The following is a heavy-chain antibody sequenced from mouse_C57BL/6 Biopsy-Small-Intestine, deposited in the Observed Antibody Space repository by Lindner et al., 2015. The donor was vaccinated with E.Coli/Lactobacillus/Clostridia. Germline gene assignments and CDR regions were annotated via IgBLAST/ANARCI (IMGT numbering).Heavy chain of an antibody. Sequence: VQLQESGPELVKPGASVKISCKASGYAFSSSWMNWVNQRPGQDLEWIGNINPSNGGTNYNEKFKSKATLTVDKSSSTAYMQLSSLTSEDSAVYFCTRPYYYGTFAYWGQGTLVTVSA. V-gene: IGHV1-53*01. D-gene: IGHD1-1*01. CDR1: GYAFSSSW. J-gene: IGHJ3*01. CDR3: TRPYYYGTFAY. CDR2: INPSNGGT.